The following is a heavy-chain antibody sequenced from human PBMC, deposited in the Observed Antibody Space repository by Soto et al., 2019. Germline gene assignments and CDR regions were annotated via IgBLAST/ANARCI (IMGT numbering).Heavy chain of an antibody. CDR3: ARSGSYYKWFDP. J-gene: IGHJ5*02. CDR1: GGSFSGYY. CDR2: IYHSGST. Sequence: SETLSLTCAVYGGSFSGYYWSWIRQPPGKGLEWIGEIYHSGSTNYNPSLKSRVTISVDKSKNQFSLKLSSVTAADTAVYYCARSGSYYKWFDPWGQGTLVTVSS. D-gene: IGHD1-26*01. V-gene: IGHV4-34*01.